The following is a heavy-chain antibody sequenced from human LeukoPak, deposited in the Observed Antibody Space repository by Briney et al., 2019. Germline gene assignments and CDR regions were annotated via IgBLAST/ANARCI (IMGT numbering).Heavy chain of an antibody. D-gene: IGHD6-13*01. CDR2: IYYSGST. CDR3: ARAGIAAAPRFDP. CDR1: GGSISSGGYY. J-gene: IGHJ5*02. Sequence: SETLSLTCTVSGGSISSGGYYWSWIRQHPGKGLEWIGYIYYSGSTYYNPSLKSRVTISVDTSKNQFSLKLSSVTAADTAVYYCARAGIAAAPRFDPWGQGTLVTVSS. V-gene: IGHV4-31*03.